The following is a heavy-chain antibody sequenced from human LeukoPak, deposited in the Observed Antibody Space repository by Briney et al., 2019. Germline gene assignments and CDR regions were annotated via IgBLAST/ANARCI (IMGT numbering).Heavy chain of an antibody. CDR1: GGSLSNHY. V-gene: IGHV4-59*11. J-gene: IGHJ4*02. CDR2: IYYSGST. CDR3: ARESPSSWYGIDF. Sequence: PSETLSLTCTVSGGSLSNHYWSWIRQPPGKGLEWIGYIYYSGSTNYNPSLKSRVTISVDTSKNQFSLYLNSVTAADTAVYYCARESPSSWYGIDFWGQGTLVTVSS. D-gene: IGHD6-13*01.